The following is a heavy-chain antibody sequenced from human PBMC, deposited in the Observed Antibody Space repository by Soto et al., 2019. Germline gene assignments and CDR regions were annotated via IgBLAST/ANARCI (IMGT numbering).Heavy chain of an antibody. D-gene: IGHD2-2*01. CDR1: GYSFTSYW. J-gene: IGHJ6*03. V-gene: IGHV5-51*01. Sequence: GESLKISCKGSGYSFTSYWIGWVRQMPGKGLEWMGIIYPGDSDTRYSPSFQGQVTISADKSISAAYLQWSSLKASDTAMYYCARHVVVPVDMPDYYYYYMDVWGKGTTVTVSS. CDR2: IYPGDSDT. CDR3: ARHVVVPVDMPDYYYYYMDV.